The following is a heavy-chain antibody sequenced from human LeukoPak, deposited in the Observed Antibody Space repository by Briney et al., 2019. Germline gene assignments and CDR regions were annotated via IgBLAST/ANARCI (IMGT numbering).Heavy chain of an antibody. CDR3: AKERHAYDPWYFDL. V-gene: IGHV3-23*01. J-gene: IGHJ2*01. CDR2: ISGVGGRT. D-gene: IGHD5-12*01. Sequence: GGSLRLSCAASGFSFRNWPLSWVRQAPGEGLEWVSAISGVGGRTFYADSAKGRFTIPRDNTQHTLSLQMNSLRVEHTAVYYCAKERHAYDPWYFDLWGRGTLVTDSS. CDR1: GFSFRNWP.